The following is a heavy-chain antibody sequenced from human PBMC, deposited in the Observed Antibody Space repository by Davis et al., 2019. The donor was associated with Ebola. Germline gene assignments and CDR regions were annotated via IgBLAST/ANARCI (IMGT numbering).Heavy chain of an antibody. Sequence: SETLSLTCTVSGASISSGDYYWSWIRQPPGKGLEWIGYVYFSGSTYYSPSLQSRVSMSVDTSKNHFSLSLSSVTAADTAVYYCARDRGGTFPLIDSWGQGTLVTVSS. CDR2: VYFSGST. J-gene: IGHJ4*02. V-gene: IGHV4-30-4*08. D-gene: IGHD2-15*01. CDR1: GASISSGDYY. CDR3: ARDRGGTFPLIDS.